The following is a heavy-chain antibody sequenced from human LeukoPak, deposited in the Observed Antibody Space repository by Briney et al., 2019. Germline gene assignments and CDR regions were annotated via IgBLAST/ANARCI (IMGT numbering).Heavy chain of an antibody. V-gene: IGHV3-21*01. CDR2: ISSHSRDI. D-gene: IGHD6-6*01. CDR1: GFTFNTYS. J-gene: IGHJ4*01. CDR3: ARDDRDISSFRFDY. Sequence: GGSLRLSCAASGFTFNTYSMNWVRQAPGKGLEWVSSISSHSRDIYYADSVKGRFTISRDNAKNSLHLQMNSLRAEDTAVYYCARDDRDISSFRFDYWGHGILVTVSS.